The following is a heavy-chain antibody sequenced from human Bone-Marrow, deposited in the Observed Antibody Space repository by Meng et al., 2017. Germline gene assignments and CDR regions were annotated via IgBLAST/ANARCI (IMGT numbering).Heavy chain of an antibody. V-gene: IGHV1-69*01. J-gene: IGHJ4*02. CDR1: GGTFSSYA. D-gene: IGHD4-17*01. CDR2: IIPIFGTA. CDR3: ARTYGDYCFDY. Sequence: QGQAGRSGDVVKRTGSALKGSGKSSGGTFSSYAISWVRQAPGQGLEWMGGIIPIFGTANYAQKFQGRVTITADESTSTAYMELSSLRSEDTAVYYCARTYGDYCFDYWGQGTLVTVSS.